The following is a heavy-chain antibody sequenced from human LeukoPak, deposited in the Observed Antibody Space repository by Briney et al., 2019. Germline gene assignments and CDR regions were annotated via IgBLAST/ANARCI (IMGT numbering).Heavy chain of an antibody. CDR1: GFTFSSYA. CDR3: ASDSSGFYYPTGY. D-gene: IGHD3-22*01. V-gene: IGHV3-23*01. J-gene: IGHJ4*02. Sequence: RGSLRLSCAASGFTFSSYAMSWVRQAPGKGLEWVSSISGSGVATYYVDTVKGRFTISRDNSKNTLFLQMNSLRAEDTALYYCASDSSGFYYPTGYWGQGTLVTVSS. CDR2: ISGSGVAT.